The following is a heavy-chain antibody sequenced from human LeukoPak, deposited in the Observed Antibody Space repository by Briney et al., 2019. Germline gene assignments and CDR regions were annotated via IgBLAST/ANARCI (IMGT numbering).Heavy chain of an antibody. CDR2: IYYSGST. CDR1: GGSISSYY. V-gene: IGHV4-59*08. Sequence: SETLSLTCTVSGGSISSYYWSWIRQPPGKGLEWIGYIYYSGSTNYNPSLKSRVTISVDTSKNQFSLKLSSVTAADTAVYYCARYSSSWYGIDYWGQGTLVTVSS. CDR3: ARYSSSWYGIDY. J-gene: IGHJ4*02. D-gene: IGHD6-13*01.